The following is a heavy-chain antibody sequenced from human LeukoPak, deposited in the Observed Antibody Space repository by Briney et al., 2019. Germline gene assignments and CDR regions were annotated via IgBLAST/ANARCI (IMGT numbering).Heavy chain of an antibody. V-gene: IGHV1-8*01. Sequence: GASVKVSCKASGYTFTSYDINWVRQATGQGLEWMGWMNPNSGNTGYAQKFQGRVTMTRNTSISTAYMELSSLRSEDTAVYYCARPLSYSSSWRKSTWYFDLWGRGTLVTVSS. CDR2: MNPNSGNT. D-gene: IGHD6-13*01. J-gene: IGHJ2*01. CDR1: GYTFTSYD. CDR3: ARPLSYSSSWRKSTWYFDL.